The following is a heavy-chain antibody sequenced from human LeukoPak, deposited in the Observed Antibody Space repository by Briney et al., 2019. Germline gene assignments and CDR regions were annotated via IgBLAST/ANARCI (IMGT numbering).Heavy chain of an antibody. CDR3: VRDQQRAFDI. CDR1: GFTFSTYS. Sequence: GGSLRLSCVASGFTFSTYSMNWVRQAPGKGLEWVSYISSSYIHYADSVKGRFTISRDNAKNSLYLQMNSLGDGDTAVYYCVRDQQRAFDIWGQGTMVTVSS. D-gene: IGHD1/OR15-1a*01. CDR2: ISSSYI. V-gene: IGHV3-48*02. J-gene: IGHJ3*02.